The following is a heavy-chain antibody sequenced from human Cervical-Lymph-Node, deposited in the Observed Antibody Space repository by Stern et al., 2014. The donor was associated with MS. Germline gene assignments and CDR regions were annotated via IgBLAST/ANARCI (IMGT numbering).Heavy chain of an antibody. V-gene: IGHV1-18*04. CDR2: ISAYNGNT. D-gene: IGHD6-13*01. Sequence: QVQLVQSGAEVKKPGASVKVSCKASGSPFTSYGISWVRQAPGQGLEWMGWISAYNGNTNYAQKLQGRVTMTTDTSTSTAYMELRSLRSDDTAVYYCARGVYPSPIGSSWPFGYWGQGTLVTVSS. J-gene: IGHJ4*02. CDR1: GSPFTSYG. CDR3: ARGVYPSPIGSSWPFGY.